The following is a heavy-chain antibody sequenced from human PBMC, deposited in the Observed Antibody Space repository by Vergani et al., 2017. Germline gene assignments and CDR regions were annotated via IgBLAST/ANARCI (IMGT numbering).Heavy chain of an antibody. CDR2: ISGSGGST. D-gene: IGHD3-22*01. Sequence: EVQLLESGGGLVQPGGSLRLSCAASGFTFSSYAMSWVRQAPGKGLEWVSAISGSGGSTYYADSVKGRFTISRDNSKNTLYLQMNSLRAEDTAVYYCAKEGPGWLFGSYDAFDIWGQGTMVTVSS. CDR1: GFTFSSYA. J-gene: IGHJ3*02. CDR3: AKEGPGWLFGSYDAFDI. V-gene: IGHV3-23*01.